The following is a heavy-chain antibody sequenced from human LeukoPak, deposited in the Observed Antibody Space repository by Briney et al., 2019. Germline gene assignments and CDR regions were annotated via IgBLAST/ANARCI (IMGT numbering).Heavy chain of an antibody. V-gene: IGHV3-30*18. D-gene: IGHD1-20*01. Sequence: GGSLRLSCAASGFTFSNYGMHWVRQAPGKGLEWMAVISHDGNNKNYADSVKGRFIISRDNSKNTLFLQMNSLRAEDTAVYYCAKGEGITGTATPDYWGQGTLLTVSS. CDR1: GFTFSNYG. CDR3: AKGEGITGTATPDY. CDR2: ISHDGNNK. J-gene: IGHJ4*02.